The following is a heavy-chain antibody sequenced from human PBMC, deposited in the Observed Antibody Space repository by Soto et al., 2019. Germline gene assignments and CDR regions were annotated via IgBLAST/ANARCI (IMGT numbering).Heavy chain of an antibody. CDR1: GFTFSSYA. CDR3: AKDLVDYYDSTEAGDY. V-gene: IGHV3-23*01. Sequence: VQLLESGGGLVQPGGSLRLSCAASGFTFSSYAMSWVRQAPGKGLEWVSAISGSGGSTYYADSVKGRFTISRDNSKNTLYLQMNSLRADDTAVYYCAKDLVDYYDSTEAGDYWGQGTLVTVSS. D-gene: IGHD3-22*01. CDR2: ISGSGGST. J-gene: IGHJ4*02.